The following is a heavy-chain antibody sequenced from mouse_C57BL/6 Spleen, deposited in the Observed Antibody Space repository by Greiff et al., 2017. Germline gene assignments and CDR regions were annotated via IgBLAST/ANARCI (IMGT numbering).Heavy chain of an antibody. D-gene: IGHD1-1*01. CDR3: ARAEDYDYFDY. Sequence: DVMLVESGGGLVKPGGSLKLSCAASGFTFSSYAMSWVRQTPEKRLEWVATISDGGSYTYYPDNVKGRFTISRDNAKNNLYLQMSHLKSEDTAMYYCARAEDYDYFDYWGQGTTLTVSS. CDR1: GFTFSSYA. J-gene: IGHJ2*01. CDR2: ISDGGSYT. V-gene: IGHV5-4*03.